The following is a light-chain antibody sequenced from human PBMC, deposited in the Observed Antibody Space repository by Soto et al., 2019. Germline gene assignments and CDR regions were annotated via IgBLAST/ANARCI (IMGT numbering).Light chain of an antibody. CDR1: QSVSSSY. CDR3: QQYGSSAWT. J-gene: IGKJ1*01. V-gene: IGKV3-20*01. Sequence: ETVLTQSPGTLSLSPGERATLSCRASQSVSSSYLAWYQHKPGQAPGLLIYGASSRATGIPDRFSGSGSGTDFTLTISRLEPEDFAVYYCQQYGSSAWTLGQGTKVEL. CDR2: GAS.